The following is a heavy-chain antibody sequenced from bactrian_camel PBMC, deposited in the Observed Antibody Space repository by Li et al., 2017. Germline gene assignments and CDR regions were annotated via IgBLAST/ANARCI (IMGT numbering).Heavy chain of an antibody. CDR1: GFPFSSYL. J-gene: IGHJ4*01. CDR2: IDGFGEAT. V-gene: IGHV3S1*01. Sequence: HVQLVESGGGLVQPGGSLRLSCAASGFPFSSYLMYWVRQAPGKGLEWVSAIDGFGEATYYADSVRGRFVISRDNAKNTGYLQLNSVTPEDTGVYYCARGGFGYWGQGTQVTVS. D-gene: IGHD2*01. CDR3: ARGGFGY.